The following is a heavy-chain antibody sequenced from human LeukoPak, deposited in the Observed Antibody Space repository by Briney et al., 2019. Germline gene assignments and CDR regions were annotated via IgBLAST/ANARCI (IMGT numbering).Heavy chain of an antibody. J-gene: IGHJ5*02. CDR3: ARGGSTGTNLNWVDP. CDR1: GGSFSGYY. V-gene: IGHV4-59*01. D-gene: IGHD1-1*01. CDR2: IYYSGST. Sequence: SETLSLTCAVHGGSFSGYYWSWIRQPPGKGLEWIGYIYYSGSTNYNPSLKSRVTISVDTSKNQFSLKLSSVTAADTAVYYCARGGSTGTNLNWVDPWGQGTLVTVSS.